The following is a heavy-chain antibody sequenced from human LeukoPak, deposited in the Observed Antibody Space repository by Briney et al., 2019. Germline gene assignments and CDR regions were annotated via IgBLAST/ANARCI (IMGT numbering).Heavy chain of an antibody. CDR3: ARGIRDYYDSSGCDY. V-gene: IGHV3-7*01. CDR1: GFTFSSQW. D-gene: IGHD3-22*01. CDR2: IKQDGSER. Sequence: GGSLRLSCVASGFTFSSQWMSWVRQAPGKGLEWVAKIKQDGSERKYVGSVEGRFTISRDNAKNSLYLQMNSLRAEDTAVYYCARGIRDYYDSSGCDYWGQGTLVTVSS. J-gene: IGHJ4*02.